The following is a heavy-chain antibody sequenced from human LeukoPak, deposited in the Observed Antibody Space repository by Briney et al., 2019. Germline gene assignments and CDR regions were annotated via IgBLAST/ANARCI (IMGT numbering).Heavy chain of an antibody. J-gene: IGHJ4*02. CDR2: INHSGST. CDR1: GGSFSGYY. V-gene: IGHV4-34*01. CDR3: ARDLGAPLYGDLLLDY. Sequence: PSETLSLTCAVYGGSFSGYYWSWIRQPPGKGLEWIGEINHSGSTNYNPSLKSRVTISVDTSKNQFSLKLSSVTAADTAVYYCARDLGAPLYGDLLLDYWGQGTLVTVSS. D-gene: IGHD4-17*01.